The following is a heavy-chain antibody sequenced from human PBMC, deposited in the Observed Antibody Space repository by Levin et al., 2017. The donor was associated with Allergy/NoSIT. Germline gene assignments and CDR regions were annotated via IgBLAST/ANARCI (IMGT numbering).Heavy chain of an antibody. J-gene: IGHJ3*02. CDR1: GFTFSSYS. Sequence: GGSLRLSCAASGFTFSSYSMNWVRQAPGKGLEWVSYISSSSSTIYYADSVKGRFTISRDNAKNSLYLQMNSLRDEDTAVYYCARDREQWLEMDAFDIWGQGTMVTVSS. CDR2: ISSSSSTI. CDR3: ARDREQWLEMDAFDI. V-gene: IGHV3-48*02. D-gene: IGHD6-19*01.